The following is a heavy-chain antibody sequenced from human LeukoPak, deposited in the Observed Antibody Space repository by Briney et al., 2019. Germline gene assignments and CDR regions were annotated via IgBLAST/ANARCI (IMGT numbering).Heavy chain of an antibody. V-gene: IGHV4-34*01. Sequence: SETLSLTCAVYGVSFSGYYWSWIRQPPGKGLEWIGEINHSGSTNYNPSLKSRVTISVDTSKNQFSLKLSSVTAADTAVYYCARGPPPDFDYWGLGTLVTVSS. CDR2: INHSGST. J-gene: IGHJ4*02. CDR3: ARGPPPDFDY. CDR1: GVSFSGYY.